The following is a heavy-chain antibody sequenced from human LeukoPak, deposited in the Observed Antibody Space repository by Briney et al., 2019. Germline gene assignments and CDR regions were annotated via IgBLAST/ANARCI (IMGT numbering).Heavy chain of an antibody. D-gene: IGHD1-26*01. Sequence: PSETLSLTCTVSGGSISSTNNYWAWIRQPPGKVLEWIGSISYSGSTSYNLSLKRRVTMSIDTSKNHFSLRLSSMTAADTATYYCARSPSGSYPDWGQGTLVTVSS. J-gene: IGHJ4*02. CDR1: GGSISSTNNY. CDR3: ARSPSGSYPD. V-gene: IGHV4-39*07. CDR2: ISYSGST.